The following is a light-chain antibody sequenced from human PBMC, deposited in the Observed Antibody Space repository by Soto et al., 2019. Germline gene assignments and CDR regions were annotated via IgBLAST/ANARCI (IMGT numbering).Light chain of an antibody. J-gene: IGKJ4*01. Sequence: EIVLTQSPGTLSLSPGERATLSCRASQSVSSSYLAWYQQTPGQAPRLLIYGASSRATGIPDRFSGSGSGTDCTLTISRLAPEDFAVYYCQQYGSSPLTFGGGTKVEIK. V-gene: IGKV3-20*01. CDR3: QQYGSSPLT. CDR1: QSVSSSY. CDR2: GAS.